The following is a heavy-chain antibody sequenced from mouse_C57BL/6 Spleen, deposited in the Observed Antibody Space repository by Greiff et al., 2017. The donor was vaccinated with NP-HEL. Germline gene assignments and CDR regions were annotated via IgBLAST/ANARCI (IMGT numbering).Heavy chain of an antibody. V-gene: IGHV1-59*01. CDR2: IDPSDSYT. CDR3: ARSDSSGYVWYFDV. J-gene: IGHJ1*03. Sequence: VQLQQPGAELVRPGTSVKLSCKASGYTFTSYWMHWVKQRPGQGLEWVGVIDPSDSYTNYNQKFKGKATLTVDTSSSTAYMQLSSLTSEDSAVYYCARSDSSGYVWYFDVWGTGTTVTVSS. CDR1: GYTFTSYW. D-gene: IGHD3-2*02.